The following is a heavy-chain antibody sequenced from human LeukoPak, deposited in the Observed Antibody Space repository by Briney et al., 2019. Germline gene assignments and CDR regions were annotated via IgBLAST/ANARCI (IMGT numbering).Heavy chain of an antibody. J-gene: IGHJ4*02. V-gene: IGHV3-33*06. CDR1: GFTFGDYA. D-gene: IGHD1-26*01. CDR3: AKSSIMFAAGRLGSIDF. Sequence: GGSLRLSCTASGFTFGDYAMSWVRQAPGKGLDWVAVIWRDGSHRYYAHSIKGRFTISRDNSKNTLYLQMSSLRVEDTAVYYCAKSSIMFAAGRLGSIDFWGQGTLVTVSS. CDR2: IWRDGSHR.